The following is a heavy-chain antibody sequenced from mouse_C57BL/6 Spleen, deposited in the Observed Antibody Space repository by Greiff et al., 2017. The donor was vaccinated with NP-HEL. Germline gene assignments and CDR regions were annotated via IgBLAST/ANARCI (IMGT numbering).Heavy chain of an antibody. Sequence: VQLQQSGAELARPGASVKLSCKASGYTFTSYGISWVKQRTGQGLEWIGEIYPRSGNTYYNEKFKGKATLTADKSSSTAYMELRSLTSEDSAVYYCARPHLNSYGSSYDAMDYGGQGTSVTVSS. V-gene: IGHV1-81*01. CDR3: ARPHLNSYGSSYDAMDY. CDR1: GYTFTSYG. J-gene: IGHJ4*01. CDR2: IYPRSGNT. D-gene: IGHD1-1*01.